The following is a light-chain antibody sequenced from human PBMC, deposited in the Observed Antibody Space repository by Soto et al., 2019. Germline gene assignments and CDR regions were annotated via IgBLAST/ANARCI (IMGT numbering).Light chain of an antibody. CDR3: QQYDTLPIT. J-gene: IGKJ5*01. CDR1: HDISNY. Sequence: DIQMTQSPSSLSASVGDRVTITCQASHDISNYLNWYQQKPGKAPKFLIYDASNLETGVPSRFSGSGSGTDFTFTITSLQPEDIATYYCQQYDTLPITFGQGTRLEIK. V-gene: IGKV1-33*01. CDR2: DAS.